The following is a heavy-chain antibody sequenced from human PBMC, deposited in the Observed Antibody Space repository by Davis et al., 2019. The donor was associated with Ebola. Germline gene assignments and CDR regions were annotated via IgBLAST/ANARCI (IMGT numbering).Heavy chain of an antibody. CDR2: INAGNGNT. CDR1: GYTFTGYY. V-gene: IGHV1-3*01. CDR3: ARASPYSSSWPVDY. D-gene: IGHD6-13*01. J-gene: IGHJ4*02. Sequence: ASVKVSCKASGYTFTGYYMHWVRQAPGQRLEWMGWINAGNGNTKYSQKFQGRVTITRDTSASTAYMELSSLRSEDTAVYYCARASPYSSSWPVDYWGQGTLVTVSS.